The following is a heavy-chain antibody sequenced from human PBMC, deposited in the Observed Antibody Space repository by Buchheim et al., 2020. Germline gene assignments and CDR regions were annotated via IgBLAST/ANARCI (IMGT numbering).Heavy chain of an antibody. J-gene: IGHJ4*02. V-gene: IGHV4-59*01. CDR1: GGSISSYY. D-gene: IGHD6-13*01. Sequence: QVQLQESGPGLVKPSETLSLTCTVSGGSISSYYWSWIRPPPGKGLGWIGCIYYSGSTNYNPSLKSRVTISVDTSKNQFSLKLSSVTAADTAVYYCASVAAAGSFGYWGQGTL. CDR2: IYYSGST. CDR3: ASVAAAGSFGY.